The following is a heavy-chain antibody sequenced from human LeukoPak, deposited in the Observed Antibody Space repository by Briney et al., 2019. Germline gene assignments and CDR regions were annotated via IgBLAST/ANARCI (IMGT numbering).Heavy chain of an antibody. CDR2: IKQDGSEK. J-gene: IGHJ4*02. V-gene: IGHV3-7*01. D-gene: IGHD5-18*01. CDR3: ARDAEYSYGFGEMGY. CDR1: GFTFSSYW. Sequence: GGSLRLSCAASGFTFSSYWMSWVRQAPGKGLEWVANIKQDGSEKYYVDSVKGRFTISRDNAKNSLYLQMNSLRAEDTAVYYCARDAEYSYGFGEMGYWGQGTLVTVSS.